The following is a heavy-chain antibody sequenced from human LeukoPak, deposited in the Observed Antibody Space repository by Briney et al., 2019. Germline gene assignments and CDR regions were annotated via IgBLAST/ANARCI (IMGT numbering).Heavy chain of an antibody. J-gene: IGHJ4*02. Sequence: SETLSLTCAVYGGSFSGYYWSWIRQPPGKGLEWIGYIYYGGSTNYNPSLESRVTISVDTSKNQFSLKLTSVTAADTAVYYCARVRGYSYDYWGQGTLVTVSS. D-gene: IGHD5-18*01. V-gene: IGHV4-59*08. CDR2: IYYGGST. CDR1: GGSFSGYY. CDR3: ARVRGYSYDY.